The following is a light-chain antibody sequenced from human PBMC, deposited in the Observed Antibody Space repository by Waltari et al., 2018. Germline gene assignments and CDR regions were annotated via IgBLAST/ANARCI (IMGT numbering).Light chain of an antibody. CDR2: AAA. Sequence: DIQMTQSPSSLSASVGDRVTITCRASQSIRSYVNWYQQKPGKAPEVLMYAAATLESGVHSRFRGSGSGKDFTLTISILQPEDFATYYCQQSYSSPQITFGQGTRLEIK. J-gene: IGKJ5*01. CDR1: QSIRSY. CDR3: QQSYSSPQIT. V-gene: IGKV1-39*01.